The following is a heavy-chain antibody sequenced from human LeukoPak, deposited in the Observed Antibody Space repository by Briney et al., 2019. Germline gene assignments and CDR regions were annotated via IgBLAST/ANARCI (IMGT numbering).Heavy chain of an antibody. CDR1: GFTFSSYW. Sequence: GGSLRLSCAASGFTFSSYWMSWVRQATGKGLEWVANIKQDGSEKYYVDSVKCRFTISRDNAKNSLYLQMNSLRAEDTAVYYCARSSMITFGGVIVKAFDIWGQGTMVTVSS. J-gene: IGHJ3*02. V-gene: IGHV3-7*03. D-gene: IGHD3-16*02. CDR3: ARSSMITFGGVIVKAFDI. CDR2: IKQDGSEK.